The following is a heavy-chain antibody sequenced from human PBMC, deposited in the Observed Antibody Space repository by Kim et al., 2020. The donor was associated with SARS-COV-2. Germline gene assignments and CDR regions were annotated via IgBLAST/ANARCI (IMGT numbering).Heavy chain of an antibody. CDR3: AREQYGDYGWSVNWFDP. Sequence: SETLSLTCTVSGGSISSYYWSWIRQPPGKGLEWIGYIYYSGSTNYNPSLKSRVTISVDTSKNQFSLKLSSVTAADTAVYYCAREQYGDYGWSVNWFDPWGQGTLVTVSS. CDR2: IYYSGST. CDR1: GGSISSYY. J-gene: IGHJ5*02. D-gene: IGHD4-17*01. V-gene: IGHV4-59*13.